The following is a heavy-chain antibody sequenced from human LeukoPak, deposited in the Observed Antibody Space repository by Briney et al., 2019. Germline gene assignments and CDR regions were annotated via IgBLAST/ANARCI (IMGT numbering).Heavy chain of an antibody. CDR2: ISGSDGST. CDR3: AKAGHDSYWAFDI. CDR1: GFTFSSYA. J-gene: IGHJ3*02. V-gene: IGHV3-23*01. Sequence: GGSLRLSCAASGFTFSSYAMSWVRQAPGKGLEWVSGISGSDGSTNYADSVKGRFTISRENSKNTLYLQMNSLRAEDTAVYYCAKAGHDSYWAFDIWGQGTKVTVSS. D-gene: IGHD2-21*02.